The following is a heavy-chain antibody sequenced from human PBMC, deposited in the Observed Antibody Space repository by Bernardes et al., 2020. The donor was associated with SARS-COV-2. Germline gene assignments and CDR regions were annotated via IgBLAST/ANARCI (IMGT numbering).Heavy chain of an antibody. J-gene: IGHJ5*02. CDR2: INSDGSST. V-gene: IGHV3-74*01. Sequence: GGSLRLSCAASGFTFSSYWMHWVRQAPGKGLVWVSRINSDGSSTSYADSVKGRFTISRDNAKNTLYLQMNSLRAEDTAVYYCARGPYFDWLLGTNWFDPWGQGTLVTVSS. CDR1: GFTFSSYW. CDR3: ARGPYFDWLLGTNWFDP. D-gene: IGHD3-9*01.